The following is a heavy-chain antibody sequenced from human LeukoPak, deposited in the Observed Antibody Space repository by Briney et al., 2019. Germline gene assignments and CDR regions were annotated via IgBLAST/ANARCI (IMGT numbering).Heavy chain of an antibody. Sequence: RPGGSLRLSCAASGFTFSSYGMSWVRQAPGKGLEWVSAISDSVTSTYYADSVKGRFTISRANSKNTLYLQMNSLRAEDTAVYYCAKRSDYGVNSNYFDYWGQGTLVTVSS. D-gene: IGHD4-23*01. J-gene: IGHJ4*02. CDR1: GFTFSSYG. V-gene: IGHV3-23*01. CDR3: AKRSDYGVNSNYFDY. CDR2: ISDSVTST.